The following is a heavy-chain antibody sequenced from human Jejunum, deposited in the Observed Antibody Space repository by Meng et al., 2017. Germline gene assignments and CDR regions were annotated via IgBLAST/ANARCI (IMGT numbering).Heavy chain of an antibody. J-gene: IGHJ4*02. CDR3: TRAGSYRHDY. CDR2: HNTDGSTT. V-gene: IGHV3-74*01. CDR1: GFAFSSYW. D-gene: IGHD3-10*01. Sequence: ESGGCLLQPLVLLIISCAVSGFAFSSYWMPWARPAPGKGLVWVSRHNTDGSTTNYADSVMGRFTISRDNAKNTLYLQMNSLSVEDTAVYYCTRAGSYRHDYWGQGTLVTVSS.